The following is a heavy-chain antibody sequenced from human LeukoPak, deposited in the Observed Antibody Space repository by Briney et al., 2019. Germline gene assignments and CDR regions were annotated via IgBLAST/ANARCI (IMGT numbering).Heavy chain of an antibody. CDR1: GFTFSSYR. J-gene: IGHJ5*02. CDR3: ARGAEYDGSGSYYDGNWFDP. CDR2: ISSSSSTT. Sequence: GGSLRLSCAASGFTFSSYRMNWDRQAPGKGLEWVSYISSSSSTTYYADSVKGRFTISRDNAKNSLFLQMNSLRAEDTAVYYCARGAEYDGSGSYYDGNWFDPWGQGTLVTVSS. D-gene: IGHD3-10*01. V-gene: IGHV3-48*04.